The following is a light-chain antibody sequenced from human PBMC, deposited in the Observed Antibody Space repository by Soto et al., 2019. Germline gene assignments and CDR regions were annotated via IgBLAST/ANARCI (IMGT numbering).Light chain of an antibody. CDR1: SSDGGGYDD. J-gene: IGLJ3*02. V-gene: IGLV2-11*01. CDR3: CSYGGYFWV. Sequence: QSALTQPRSVSGSPGQSVTISCTGTSSDGGGYDDVSWFQHHPGKVPKLMIYDVTKRPSGVPDRFSASKSGNTASLTISGLQAEDEADYYCCSYGGYFWVSGGGTKLTVL. CDR2: DVT.